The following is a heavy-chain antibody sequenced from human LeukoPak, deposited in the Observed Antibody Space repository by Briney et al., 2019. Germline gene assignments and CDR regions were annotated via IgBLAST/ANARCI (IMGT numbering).Heavy chain of an antibody. CDR1: GGSFSGYY. CDR2: TNHSGST. V-gene: IGHV4-34*01. J-gene: IGHJ4*02. Sequence: PSETLSLTCAVYGGSFSGYYWSWIRQPPGKGLEWIGETNHSGSTNYNPSLKSRVTISVDMSKNQFSLKLSSVTAADTAVYYCARHPRGTVTTWGQGTLVTVSS. CDR3: ARHPRGTVTT. D-gene: IGHD4-11*01.